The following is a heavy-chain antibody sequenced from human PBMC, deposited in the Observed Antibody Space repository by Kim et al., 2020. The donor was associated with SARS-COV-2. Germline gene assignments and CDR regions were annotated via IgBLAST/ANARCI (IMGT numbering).Heavy chain of an antibody. CDR1: GYTFTTFA. CDR2: VNGGNGNT. Sequence: ASVKVSCKASGYTFTTFALYWVRRAPGQRLEWMGWVNGGNGNTRYSQKFQGRVSITRDTSATTAYLELSGLISEDTAVYYCAREEVAGSFDYWGQGSLVTVSS. CDR3: AREEVAGSFDY. J-gene: IGHJ4*02. V-gene: IGHV1-3*01. D-gene: IGHD6-19*01.